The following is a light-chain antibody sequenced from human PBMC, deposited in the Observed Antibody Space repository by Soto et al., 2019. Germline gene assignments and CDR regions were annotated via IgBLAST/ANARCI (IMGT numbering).Light chain of an antibody. Sequence: QTVVTQEPSLTVSPGGTVTLTCASSTGAVTSAYYPNWFQQKPGQAPRALIYSTDIKHSWTPARFSGSLLGGKAALTLSSVQPEDEADYYCLLYYGAAVVFGGGTKVTVL. CDR3: LLYYGAAVV. CDR1: TGAVTSAYY. J-gene: IGLJ2*01. CDR2: STD. V-gene: IGLV7-43*01.